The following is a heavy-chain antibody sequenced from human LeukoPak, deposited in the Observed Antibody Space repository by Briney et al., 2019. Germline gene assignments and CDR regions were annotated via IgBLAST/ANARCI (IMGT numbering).Heavy chain of an antibody. V-gene: IGHV3-23*01. Sequence: PGGSLRLSCAASGFTFSSYAMSWVRQAPGKGLEWVSAISGSGGSTYYADSVKGRFTISRDNSKNTLYLQMNSLRAEDTAVYYCAVYDSSGQGAFVYWGQGTLVTVSS. D-gene: IGHD3-22*01. CDR1: GFTFSSYA. J-gene: IGHJ4*02. CDR2: ISGSGGST. CDR3: AVYDSSGQGAFVY.